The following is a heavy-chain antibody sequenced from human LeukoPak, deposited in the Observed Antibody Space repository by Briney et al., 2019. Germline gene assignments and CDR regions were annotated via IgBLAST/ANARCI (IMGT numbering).Heavy chain of an antibody. D-gene: IGHD3-10*01. V-gene: IGHV1-58*02. J-gene: IGHJ3*02. CDR1: GYTFTSYV. Sequence: SVKVSCKASGYTFTSYVINWVRQATGQGLEWIGWIVVGSGNTNYAQKFQERVTITRDMSTSTAYMELSSLRSEDTAVYYCAAVGTNYYGSGSYGRAFDIWGQGTMVTVSS. CDR3: AAVGTNYYGSGSYGRAFDI. CDR2: IVVGSGNT.